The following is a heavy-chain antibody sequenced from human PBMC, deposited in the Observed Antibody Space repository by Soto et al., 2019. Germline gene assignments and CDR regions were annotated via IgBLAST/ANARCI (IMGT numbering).Heavy chain of an antibody. D-gene: IGHD6-6*01. V-gene: IGHV4-31*03. CDR2: IYYSGST. CDR3: ARAIAARPYYYYYYYMDV. J-gene: IGHJ6*03. CDR1: GGSISSGGYY. Sequence: SETLSLTCTVSGGSISSGGYYWSWIRQHPGKGLEWIGYIYYSGSTYYNPSLKSRVTISVDTSKNQFSLKLSSVTAADTAVYYCARAIAARPYYYYYYYMDVWGKGTTVTVSS.